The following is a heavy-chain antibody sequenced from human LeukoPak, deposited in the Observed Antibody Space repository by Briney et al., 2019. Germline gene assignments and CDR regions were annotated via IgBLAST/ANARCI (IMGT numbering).Heavy chain of an antibody. D-gene: IGHD2-2*02. J-gene: IGHJ4*02. Sequence: QSGGSLRLSCAASGFTFSSYWMSWVRQAPGKGLEWVANIKQDGSEKYYVDSVKGRFTISRDNAKNSLYLQMNSLRAEDTAVYYCARGVGCSSTSCSTAFDYWGQGTLVTVYS. CDR1: GFTFSSYW. CDR3: ARGVGCSSTSCSTAFDY. CDR2: IKQDGSEK. V-gene: IGHV3-7*01.